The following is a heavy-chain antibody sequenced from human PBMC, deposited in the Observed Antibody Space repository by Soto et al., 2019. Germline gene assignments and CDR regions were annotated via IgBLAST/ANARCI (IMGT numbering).Heavy chain of an antibody. Sequence: EVQLVESGGGLVKPGGSLRVSCAASGFSISDSWMSWVRQAPGKGLEWVARIKSKTDGGTTDYAAPVTGRFTISRDDSKNTLSLQMNSLKTEGTALYYCTTYDYIRGKYRVRWASWGLGTMVTVSS. CDR2: IKSKTDGGTT. J-gene: IGHJ5*02. CDR3: TTYDYIRGKYRVRWAS. CDR1: GFSISDSW. D-gene: IGHD3-16*02. V-gene: IGHV3-15*05.